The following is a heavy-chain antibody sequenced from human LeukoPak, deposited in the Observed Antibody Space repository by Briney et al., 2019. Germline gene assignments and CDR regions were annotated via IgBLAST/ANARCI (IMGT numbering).Heavy chain of an antibody. CDR3: ARADIRAIASSGWYGSDY. J-gene: IGHJ4*02. D-gene: IGHD6-19*01. CDR1: GYTFNSYG. Sequence: ASVKVSCKASGYTFNSYGISWVRQAPGQGLEWMGWISAYNGNTNYAQKVQGRVTMTTDTSTSTAYMELRSLRSDDTAVYYCARADIRAIASSGWYGSDYWGQGTLVTVSS. V-gene: IGHV1-18*01. CDR2: ISAYNGNT.